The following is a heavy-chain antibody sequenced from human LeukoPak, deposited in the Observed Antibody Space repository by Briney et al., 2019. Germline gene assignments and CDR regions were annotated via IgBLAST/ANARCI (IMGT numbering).Heavy chain of an antibody. CDR2: IKQDGSQK. Sequence: GGSLRLSCATSGFTFRNYWMSWVRQAPGKGPQWVANIKQDGSQKYYVDSVKGRFTISRDNAKNSLYLQMDSLRAEDTAVYYCAKVIAARPAWGQGTLVTVSS. V-gene: IGHV3-7*05. D-gene: IGHD6-6*01. J-gene: IGHJ5*02. CDR1: GFTFRNYW. CDR3: AKVIAARPA.